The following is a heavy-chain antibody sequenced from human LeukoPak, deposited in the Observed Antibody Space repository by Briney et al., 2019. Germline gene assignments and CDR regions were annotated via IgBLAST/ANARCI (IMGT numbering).Heavy chain of an antibody. CDR3: ARDSSGFNGGVDY. V-gene: IGHV3-30-3*01. Sequence: GRSLRLSCAASGFTFSSYAMHCVRQAPGKGLEWVAVISYDGSNKYYADSVKGQFTISRDNSKNTLYLQMNSLRAEDTAVYYCARDSSGFNGGVDYWGQGTLVTVSS. CDR2: ISYDGSNK. D-gene: IGHD3-22*01. CDR1: GFTFSSYA. J-gene: IGHJ4*02.